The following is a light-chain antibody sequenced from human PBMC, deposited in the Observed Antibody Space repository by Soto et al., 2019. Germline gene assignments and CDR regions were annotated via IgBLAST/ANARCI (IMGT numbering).Light chain of an antibody. Sequence: LTQPPCASGSPGQSVTISCAGTSSDVGGYDYVSWYQQHPGEAPKLIIYEVSKRPSGVPDRFSGSKSGNTASLTVSGLQAEDEADYYCSSYAGSNNYVFGTGTKVTVL. CDR1: SSDVGGYDY. J-gene: IGLJ1*01. CDR3: SSYAGSNNYV. CDR2: EVS. V-gene: IGLV2-8*01.